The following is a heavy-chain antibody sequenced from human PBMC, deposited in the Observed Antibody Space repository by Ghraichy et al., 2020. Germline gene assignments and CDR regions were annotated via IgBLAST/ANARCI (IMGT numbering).Heavy chain of an antibody. J-gene: IGHJ3*02. CDR2: IKQDGSEK. CDR3: ARDRPLEAAGTLDAFDI. Sequence: GGSLRLSCAASGFTFSSYWMSWVRQAPGKGLEWVANIKQDGSEKYYVDSVKGRFTISRDNAKNSLYLQMNSLRAEDTAVYYCARDRPLEAAGTLDAFDIRGQGTMVTVSS. D-gene: IGHD6-13*01. CDR1: GFTFSSYW. V-gene: IGHV3-7*03.